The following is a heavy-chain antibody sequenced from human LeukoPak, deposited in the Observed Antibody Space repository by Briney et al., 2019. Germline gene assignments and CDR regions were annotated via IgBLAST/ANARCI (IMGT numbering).Heavy chain of an antibody. V-gene: IGHV3-23*01. J-gene: IGHJ4*02. D-gene: IGHD3-9*01. CDR3: AKDVGLRYFDWSPLSY. CDR1: GFTFSSYA. CDR2: ISGSGGST. Sequence: GGPLRLSCAASGFTFSSYAMSWVRQAPGKGLEWVSAISGSGGSTYYADSVKGRFTISRDNSKNTLYLQMNSLRAEGTAVYYCAKDVGLRYFDWSPLSYWGQGTLVTVSS.